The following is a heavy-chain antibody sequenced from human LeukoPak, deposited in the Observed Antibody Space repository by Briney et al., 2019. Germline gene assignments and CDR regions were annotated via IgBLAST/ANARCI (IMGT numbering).Heavy chain of an antibody. D-gene: IGHD6-19*01. CDR3: ARDLVAGSPDYSDY. Sequence: SGGSLRLSCAASGFTFSSYWMHWVLQAPGRGRVLVPRINSDGSSTSYADSVKGRFTISRDNGKNTLFLQMNGLRAEDTAVYYCARDLVAGSPDYSDYWGQGTLVTVSS. CDR2: INSDGSST. CDR1: GFTFSSYW. V-gene: IGHV3-74*01. J-gene: IGHJ4*02.